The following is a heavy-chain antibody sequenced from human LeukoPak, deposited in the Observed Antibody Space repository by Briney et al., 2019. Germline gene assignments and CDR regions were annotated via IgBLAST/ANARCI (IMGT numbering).Heavy chain of an antibody. V-gene: IGHV4-30-2*01. Sequence: SETLSLTCAVSGISISSGGYSWSWIRQPPGKGLEWIGYIYHSGSTYYNPSLKSRVTISVDTSKNQFSLKLSSVTAADTAVYYCARDKAYYYDSSGYYAAHYFDYWGQGTLVTVSS. D-gene: IGHD3-22*01. CDR1: GISISSGGYS. J-gene: IGHJ4*02. CDR2: IYHSGST. CDR3: ARDKAYYYDSSGYYAAHYFDY.